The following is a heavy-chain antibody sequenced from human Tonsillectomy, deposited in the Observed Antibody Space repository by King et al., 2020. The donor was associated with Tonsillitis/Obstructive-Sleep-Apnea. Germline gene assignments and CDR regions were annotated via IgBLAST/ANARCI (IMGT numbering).Heavy chain of an antibody. CDR1: GGSISSSSYY. V-gene: IGHV4-39*01. CDR2: IYYSGST. CDR3: ASHVMDCSSTSCYGLGRRYYYYYMDV. D-gene: IGHD2-2*01. Sequence: QLQESGPGLVKPSETLSLTCTVSGGSISSSSYYWGWIRQPPGKGLEWIGSIYYSGSTYYNPSLKSRVTISVDTSKNQFSLKLSSVTAADTAVYYCASHVMDCSSTSCYGLGRRYYYYYMDVWGKGTTVTVSS. J-gene: IGHJ6*03.